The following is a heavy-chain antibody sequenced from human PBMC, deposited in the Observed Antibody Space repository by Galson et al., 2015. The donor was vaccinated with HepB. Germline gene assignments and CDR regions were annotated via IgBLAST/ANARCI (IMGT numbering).Heavy chain of an antibody. Sequence: LRLSCAASGFTFDDYAMHWVRQAPGKGLEWVSGISWNSGSIGYADSVKGRFTISRDNAKNSLNLQMNSLRAEDTALYYCAKSLSHSGYGADYWGQGTLVTVSS. CDR3: AKSLSHSGYGADY. D-gene: IGHD5-12*01. CDR1: GFTFDDYA. V-gene: IGHV3-9*01. J-gene: IGHJ4*02. CDR2: ISWNSGSI.